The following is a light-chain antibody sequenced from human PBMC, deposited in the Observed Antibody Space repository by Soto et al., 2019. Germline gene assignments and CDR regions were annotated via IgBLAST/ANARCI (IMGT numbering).Light chain of an antibody. Sequence: EILLTQSPNTLSLSPGERGTLGRKPAQSVGTRLAWYQHKTGQAPRLLISGASSRATGIPDRFTGSGSETSFTLTISRLEPEDFALYYCQHYQSGHPITFGQGTRLEI. CDR3: QHYQSGHPIT. J-gene: IGKJ5*01. V-gene: IGKV3-20*01. CDR2: GAS. CDR1: QSVGTR.